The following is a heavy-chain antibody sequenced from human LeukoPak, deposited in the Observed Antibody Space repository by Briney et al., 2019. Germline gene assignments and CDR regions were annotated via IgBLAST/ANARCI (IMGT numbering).Heavy chain of an antibody. CDR1: GYTFTSYG. CDR2: ISAYNGNT. J-gene: IGHJ4*02. D-gene: IGHD3-3*01. CDR3: ARVGAGDFWSGYYTDDY. V-gene: IGHV1-18*01. Sequence: GASVKVSCKASGYTFTSYGISWVRQAPGQGLEWMGWISAYNGNTNYAQKLQGRVTMTTDTSTSTAYMELRSLRSDDTAVYYCARVGAGDFWSGYYTDDYWGQGTLVTVSS.